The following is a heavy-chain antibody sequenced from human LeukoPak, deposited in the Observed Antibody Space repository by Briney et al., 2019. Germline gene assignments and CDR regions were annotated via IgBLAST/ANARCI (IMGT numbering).Heavy chain of an antibody. CDR3: AKGITAGSLTTFDY. CDR1: GFTFSSYD. Sequence: GGSLRLSCAVSGFTFSSYDINWVRQAPGKGLEYISGISCSGGSKYYADSVKGRFTISRDNYMNRLYLKMSSVRAEDTAVYYCAKGITAGSLTTFDYWGQGTLVTVSS. D-gene: IGHD6-13*01. J-gene: IGHJ4*02. V-gene: IGHV3-64D*06. CDR2: ISCSGGSK.